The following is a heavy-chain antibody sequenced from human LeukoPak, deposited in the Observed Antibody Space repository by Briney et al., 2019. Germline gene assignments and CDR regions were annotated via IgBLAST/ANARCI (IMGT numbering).Heavy chain of an antibody. D-gene: IGHD3-22*01. CDR1: GFTFSSYE. J-gene: IGHJ3*02. CDR3: ARDRETYYDSSGYYLGAFDI. V-gene: IGHV3-48*03. CDR2: ISSSGSTI. Sequence: GGSLRLSCAASGFTFSSYEMNWVRQAPGKGLEWVSYISSSGSTIYYADSVKGRFTISRDNAKNSRYLQMNSLRAEDTAVYYCARDRETYYDSSGYYLGAFDIWGQGTMVTVSS.